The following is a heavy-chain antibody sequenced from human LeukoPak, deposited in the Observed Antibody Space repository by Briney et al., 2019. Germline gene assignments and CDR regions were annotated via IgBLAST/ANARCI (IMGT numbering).Heavy chain of an antibody. Sequence: PGRSLRLSCAASGFTFDDYAMHWVRQAPGKGLEWVSGISWNSGSIGYADSVKGRFTISRDNAKNSLYLQMNSLRAEDTAVYYCARDGDIVVVDAFDIWGQGTRVTVSS. CDR1: GFTFDDYA. CDR2: ISWNSGSI. CDR3: ARDGDIVVVDAFDI. V-gene: IGHV3-9*01. J-gene: IGHJ3*02. D-gene: IGHD2-2*01.